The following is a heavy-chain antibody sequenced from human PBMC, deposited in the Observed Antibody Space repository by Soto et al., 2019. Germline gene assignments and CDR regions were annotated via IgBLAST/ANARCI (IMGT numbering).Heavy chain of an antibody. Sequence: QVQLVQSGAEVKKPGSSVKVSCKASGGTFSSYAISWVRQAPGQGLEWMGGIIPIFGTANYAQKFQGRVTIPADESTSTAYRELSSLRSEDTAVYYCARAKRGYSGYEHFDYWGQGTLVTVSS. J-gene: IGHJ4*02. CDR1: GGTFSSYA. CDR3: ARAKRGYSGYEHFDY. V-gene: IGHV1-69*01. D-gene: IGHD5-12*01. CDR2: IIPIFGTA.